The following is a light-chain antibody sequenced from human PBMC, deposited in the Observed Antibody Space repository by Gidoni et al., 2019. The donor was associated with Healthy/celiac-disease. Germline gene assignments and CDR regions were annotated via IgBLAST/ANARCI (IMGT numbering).Light chain of an antibody. Sequence: DLQLTQSPSFLSASVGDRVTITCRASQGISSYLAWYQQKPGKAPKLLIYAASTLQSGVPSRFSGSGSGTEFTLTISSLQPEDFATYYCQQLNTFXQXTKLEIK. V-gene: IGKV1-9*01. CDR1: QGISSY. CDR3: QQLNT. CDR2: AAS. J-gene: IGKJ2*01.